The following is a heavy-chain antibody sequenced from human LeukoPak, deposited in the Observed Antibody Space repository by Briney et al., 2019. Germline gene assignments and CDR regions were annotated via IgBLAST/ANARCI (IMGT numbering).Heavy chain of an antibody. D-gene: IGHD6-13*01. CDR3: ARGVPPNAYSSSRIEGGYMDV. CDR1: GFTFSSYS. Sequence: GGSLRLSCAASGFTFSSYSMNWVRQAPGKGLEWVSAISGSGGSTYYADSVKGRFTISRDNAKNSLYLQMNSLRAEDTAVYYCARGVPPNAYSSSRIEGGYMDVWGKGTTVTVSS. V-gene: IGHV3-21*01. J-gene: IGHJ6*03. CDR2: ISGSGGST.